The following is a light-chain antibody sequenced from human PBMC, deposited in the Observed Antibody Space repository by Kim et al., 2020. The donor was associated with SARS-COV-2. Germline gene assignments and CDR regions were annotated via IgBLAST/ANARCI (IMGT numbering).Light chain of an antibody. J-gene: IGLJ3*02. CDR3: NSYTTSSTRV. V-gene: IGLV2-14*03. CDR1: TGDVGGYSY. CDR2: GVN. Sequence: GQSIAISCTGTTGDVGGYSYVSWYQRHPGKAPKLIIYGVNNRPSGVSDRFSGSKSGSTASLTISGLQAEDEAYYYCNSYTTSSTRVFGGGTQLTVL.